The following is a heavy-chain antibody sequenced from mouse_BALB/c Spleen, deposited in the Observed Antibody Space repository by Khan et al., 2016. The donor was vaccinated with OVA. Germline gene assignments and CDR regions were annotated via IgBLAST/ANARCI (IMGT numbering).Heavy chain of an antibody. J-gene: IGHJ2*01. V-gene: IGHV1-76*01. CDR2: IYPGTDNT. CDR1: GYIFTSYW. D-gene: IGHD3-2*02. Sequence: VQLQQSGAELVRPGASVKLSCKPSGYIFTSYWIHWIKQRSGQGLEWIARIYPGTDNTYYNENLKDKATLTADKSSNTAYMQLSSLKSEDSAVYFCAREEALYYFDYWGQGTTLTVSS. CDR3: AREEALYYFDY.